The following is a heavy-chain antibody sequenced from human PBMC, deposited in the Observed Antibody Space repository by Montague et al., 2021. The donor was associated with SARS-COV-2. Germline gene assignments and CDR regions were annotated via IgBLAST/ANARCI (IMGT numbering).Heavy chain of an antibody. CDR1: GFPFRSYW. V-gene: IGHV3-74*01. Sequence: SLRLSCAASGFPFRSYWMHWVRQVPGRGPVWVSRIKPDGTSTNYAASVKGRFTISRDNAKNTLSLQMNNLRAEDTAVYYCVRPLWFGDSDYFFESWGQGTLVTVSS. D-gene: IGHD3-10*01. CDR3: VRPLWFGDSDYFFES. CDR2: IKPDGTST. J-gene: IGHJ4*02.